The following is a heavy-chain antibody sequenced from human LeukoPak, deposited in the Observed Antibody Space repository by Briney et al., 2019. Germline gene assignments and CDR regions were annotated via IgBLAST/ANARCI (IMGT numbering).Heavy chain of an antibody. V-gene: IGHV4-34*01. CDR2: INHSGST. CDR3: ARFRSSWFDP. D-gene: IGHD3-10*01. Sequence: SETLSLTCAVYGGSFSGYYWSWIRQPPGKGLEWLGEINHSGSTNYNPSLKSRVTISVDTSKNQFSLKLSSVIAADTAVYYCARFRSSWFDPWGQGTLVTVSS. J-gene: IGHJ5*02. CDR1: GGSFSGYY.